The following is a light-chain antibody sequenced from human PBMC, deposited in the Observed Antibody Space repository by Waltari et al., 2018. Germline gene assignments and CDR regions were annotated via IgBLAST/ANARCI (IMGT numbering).Light chain of an antibody. V-gene: IGLV2-14*01. CDR3: SSYTSNGTLV. Sequence: QSALTQHASVSGSPGQSITISCIGPGSDVGAYNYFSGHQQLPGKAPQVMIYRVNNRPSGVSNRFSGSKSGNTASLIISGLQADDEADYYCSSYTSNGTLVFGTGTKVTVV. CDR2: RVN. J-gene: IGLJ1*01. CDR1: GSDVGAYNY.